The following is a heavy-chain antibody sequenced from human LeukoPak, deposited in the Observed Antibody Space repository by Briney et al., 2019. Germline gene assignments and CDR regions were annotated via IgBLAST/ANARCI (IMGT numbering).Heavy chain of an antibody. D-gene: IGHD3-3*01. V-gene: IGHV4-30-4*08. Sequence: SETLSLTCTVSGGSISSGDYYWSWIRQPPGKGLEWIGYVYYSGSTYYNPSLKSRVTISVDTSKNQFSLKLSSVTAADTAVYYCARVLRFLRANDYWGQGTLVTVSS. CDR2: VYYSGST. J-gene: IGHJ4*02. CDR1: GGSISSGDYY. CDR3: ARVLRFLRANDY.